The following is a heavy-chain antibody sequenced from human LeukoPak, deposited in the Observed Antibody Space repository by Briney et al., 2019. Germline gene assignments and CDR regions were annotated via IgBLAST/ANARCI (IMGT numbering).Heavy chain of an antibody. CDR1: GYIFTNYG. CDR2: ISAYNGNT. J-gene: IGHJ4*02. D-gene: IGHD4-17*01. V-gene: IGHV1-18*01. CDR3: ARGSYGDHLGY. Sequence: ASVKVSCKTSGYIFTNYGVSWVRQAPGQGLEWMGWISAYNGNTNYAQKLQGRVTMTTDTSTSTAYMELRSLRSDDTAVYYCARGSYGDHLGYWGQGTLVTVSS.